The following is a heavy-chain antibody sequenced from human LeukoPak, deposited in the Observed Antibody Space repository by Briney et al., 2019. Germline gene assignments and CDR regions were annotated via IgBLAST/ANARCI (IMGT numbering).Heavy chain of an antibody. V-gene: IGHV3-53*01. D-gene: IGHD3-10*01. J-gene: IGHJ6*03. Sequence: GGSLRLSCAASGFTVSSNYMSWVRQAPGKGLEWVSVIYSGGSTYYADSVKGRFTISRDNSKNTLYPQMNSLRAEDTAVYYCARVKAGYYYYMDVWGRGTTVTVPS. CDR2: IYSGGST. CDR1: GFTVSSNY. CDR3: ARVKAGYYYYMDV.